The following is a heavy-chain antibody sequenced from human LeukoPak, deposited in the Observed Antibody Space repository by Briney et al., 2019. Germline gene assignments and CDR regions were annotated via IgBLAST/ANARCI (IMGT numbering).Heavy chain of an antibody. J-gene: IGHJ4*02. CDR2: ISGSGGST. D-gene: IGHD2-2*01. V-gene: IGHV3-23*01. CDR1: GFTFSSYA. CDR3: ARRYCSSTTCPVDC. Sequence: GGSLRLSCAASGFTFSSYAMSWVRQAPGKGLEWVSAISGSGGSTYYADSVKGRFTISRDNSKNTLYLQMNSLRAEDTAVYYCARRYCSSTTCPVDCWGQGTLVTVS.